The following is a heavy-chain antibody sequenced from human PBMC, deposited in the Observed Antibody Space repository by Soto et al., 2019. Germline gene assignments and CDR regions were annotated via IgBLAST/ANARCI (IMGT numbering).Heavy chain of an antibody. J-gene: IGHJ5*02. CDR3: ARDQDGSGSYYFNWFDP. D-gene: IGHD3-10*01. CDR1: GYTVSRYY. Sequence: ASVKVSCKASGYTVSRYYLHWVRQAPGQGLEWMGIINPSGGSTSYAQKFQGRVTLTRDTSTSTAYMELSSLKSEDTAVYYCARDQDGSGSYYFNWFDPWGQGTLVTVSS. V-gene: IGHV1-46*01. CDR2: INPSGGST.